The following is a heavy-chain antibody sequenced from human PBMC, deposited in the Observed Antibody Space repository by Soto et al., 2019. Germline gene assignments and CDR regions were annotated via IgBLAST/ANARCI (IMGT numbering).Heavy chain of an antibody. J-gene: IGHJ6*02. CDR2: ISAYNGNT. D-gene: IGHD1-7*01. Sequence: QVQLVQSGAEVKKPGASVKVSCKASGYTFTSYGISWVRQAPGQGLEWMVWISAYNGNTNYAQKLQGRVTMTTDTSTSTASMELRSLTSEDTDVYYCARMSTGTYYGMDVGGQGTTVTVSS. V-gene: IGHV1-18*01. CDR1: GYTFTSYG. CDR3: ARMSTGTYYGMDV.